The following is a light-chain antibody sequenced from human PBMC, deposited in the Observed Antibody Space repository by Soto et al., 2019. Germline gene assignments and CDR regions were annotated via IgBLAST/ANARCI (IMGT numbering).Light chain of an antibody. CDR2: DVN. CDR3: SSYPSSSTRVV. CDR1: SSDVGRYNY. V-gene: IGLV2-14*01. Sequence: QSALTQPASVSGSPGQSITISCTGTSSDVGRYNYVSWYQQHPGKAPKLMIYDVNNRPSGVSNRFSGSKSGNTAPLTLSGLQAEDEADYYCSSYPSSSTRVVFGGGTKLTVL. J-gene: IGLJ2*01.